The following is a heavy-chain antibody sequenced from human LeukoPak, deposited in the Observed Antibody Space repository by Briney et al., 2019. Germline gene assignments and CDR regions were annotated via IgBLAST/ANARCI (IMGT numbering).Heavy chain of an antibody. Sequence: GRSLRLSCAASGFTFSSYDVHWVRQAPGKGLEWVAVISYDGSNKYYADSVKGRFTISRDNSKNTLYLQMNSLRAEDTAVYYCAKGHWESSGWHNFDYWGQGTLVTVSS. D-gene: IGHD6-19*01. J-gene: IGHJ4*02. CDR2: ISYDGSNK. V-gene: IGHV3-30*18. CDR1: GFTFSSYD. CDR3: AKGHWESSGWHNFDY.